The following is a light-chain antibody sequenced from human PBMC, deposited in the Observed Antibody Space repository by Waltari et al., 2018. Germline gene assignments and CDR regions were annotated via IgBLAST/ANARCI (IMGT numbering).Light chain of an antibody. CDR2: DVS. J-gene: IGLJ2*01. CDR3: SSYTSSSTVV. V-gene: IGLV2-14*04. Sequence: WYQQHPGKAPKIMIYDVSKRPSGVSNRFSGSKSGNTASLTISGLQAEDEADYYCSSYTSSSTVVFGGGTKLTVL.